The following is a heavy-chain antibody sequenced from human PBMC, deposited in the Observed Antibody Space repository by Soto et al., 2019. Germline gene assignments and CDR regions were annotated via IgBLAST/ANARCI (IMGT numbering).Heavy chain of an antibody. V-gene: IGHV3-23*01. CDR2: ISGSGGST. J-gene: IGHJ5*02. D-gene: IGHD2-2*01. CDR1: GFTFSSYA. CDR3: AKDPQDGSSTVPLPFDP. Sequence: GGSLRLSCAASGFTFSSYAMSWVRQAPGKGLEWVSAISGSGGSTYYADSVKGRFTISRDNSKNTLYLQMNSLRAEDTAVYYCAKDPQDGSSTVPLPFDPWGQGTLVTVSS.